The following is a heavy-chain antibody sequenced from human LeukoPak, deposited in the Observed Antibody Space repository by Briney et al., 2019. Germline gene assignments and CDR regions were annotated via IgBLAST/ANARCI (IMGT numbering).Heavy chain of an antibody. D-gene: IGHD6-13*01. CDR3: AKDLRIAAAGISCNMDV. J-gene: IGHJ6*03. Sequence: GGSLRLSFAASGFTFSNYAMSWVRQAPGKGLEWVSTISGGVSSTYYADSVKGRFTISRDNSKNTLYLQMNSLRAEDTAVYYCAKDLRIAAAGISCNMDVWGKGTTVTVSS. V-gene: IGHV3-23*01. CDR2: ISGGVSST. CDR1: GFTFSNYA.